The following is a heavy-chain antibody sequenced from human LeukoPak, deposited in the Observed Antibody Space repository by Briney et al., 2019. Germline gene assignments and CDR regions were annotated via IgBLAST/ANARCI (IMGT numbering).Heavy chain of an antibody. CDR1: GFTFSSYS. J-gene: IGHJ4*02. D-gene: IGHD3-22*01. V-gene: IGHV3-30*03. CDR3: ARGDSSGYHEADY. CDR2: ISYDGSNK. Sequence: PGGSLRLSCAASGFTFSSYSMNWVRQAPGKGLEWVAVISYDGSNKYYADSVKGRFTISRDNSKNTLYLQMNSLRAEDTAVYYCARGDSSGYHEADYWGQGTLVTVSS.